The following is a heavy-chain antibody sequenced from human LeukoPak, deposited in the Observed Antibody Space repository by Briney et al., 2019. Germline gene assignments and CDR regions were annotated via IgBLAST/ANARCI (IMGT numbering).Heavy chain of an antibody. CDR1: EFSVGSNY. CDR2: IYSGGST. V-gene: IGHV3-66*01. Sequence: GGSLRLSCAASEFSVGSNYMTWVRQAPGKGLEWVSLIYSGGSTYYADSVKGRFTISRDNSKNTLYLQMNSLRAEDTAVYYCARDWDDDFWSGLPSYYMDVWGKGTTVTVSS. D-gene: IGHD3-3*01. CDR3: ARDWDDDFWSGLPSYYMDV. J-gene: IGHJ6*03.